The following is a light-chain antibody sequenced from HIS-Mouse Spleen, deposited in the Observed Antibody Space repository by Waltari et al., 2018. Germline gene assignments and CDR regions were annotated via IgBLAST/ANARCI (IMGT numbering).Light chain of an antibody. CDR2: DVS. V-gene: IGLV2-14*03. CDR3: SSYTSSSTLVV. CDR1: SSDVGGYNY. Sequence: QSALTQPASVSGSPGQSITISCTGTSSDVGGYNYVSWYQQHPGKAPKLMIYDVSNRRSGGSNRFSGSKSGHTASLTISGLQAEDEADYYCSSYTSSSTLVVFGGGTKLTVL. J-gene: IGLJ2*01.